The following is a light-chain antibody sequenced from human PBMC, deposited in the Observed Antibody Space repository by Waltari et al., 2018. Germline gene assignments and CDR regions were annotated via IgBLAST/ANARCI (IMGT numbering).Light chain of an antibody. Sequence: DIQMTQSPSSLSASVGDRVTITCQASPDIRIYLNWYQQEPGKAPKLLIYDASNLEAGVPSRFSGSGSGTHFSFTISSLQPEDVATYYCQQYHNIPRTFGQGTKVE. CDR2: DAS. CDR1: PDIRIY. V-gene: IGKV1-33*01. CDR3: QQYHNIPRT. J-gene: IGKJ1*01.